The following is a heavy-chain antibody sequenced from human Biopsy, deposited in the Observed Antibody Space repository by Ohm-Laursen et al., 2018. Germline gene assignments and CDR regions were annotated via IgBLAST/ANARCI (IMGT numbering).Heavy chain of an antibody. CDR2: ISPSGSDV. Sequence: GSLRLSCAASEFSFSDYHMAWIRQTPGKGLEWVSNISPSGSDVKSADFVRGRFSLSRDNAKKSLYLQMSSLRAEDTAIYYCARNLRLAITMNSGETTHSLHYAIDVWGQGASVIVSS. CDR3: ARNLRLAITMNSGETTHSLHYAIDV. CDR1: EFSFSDYH. V-gene: IGHV3-11*01. D-gene: IGHD3-22*01. J-gene: IGHJ6*02.